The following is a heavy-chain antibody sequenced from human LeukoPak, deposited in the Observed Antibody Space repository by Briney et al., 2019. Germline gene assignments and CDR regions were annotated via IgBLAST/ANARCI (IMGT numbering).Heavy chain of an antibody. Sequence: GGSLRLFHAPYGFTFSGSAMHWVSLPSGKGMEWVGRIRSKANDYETTYTASVKGRFTISRDDSKNTAYLQMNSLEVEDTAVYCTSRPVYSSPVALAYWGQGTQVTVSS. V-gene: IGHV3-73*01. D-gene: IGHD6-13*01. J-gene: IGHJ4*02. CDR3: SRPVYSSPVALAY. CDR1: GFTFSGSA. CDR2: IRSKANDYET.